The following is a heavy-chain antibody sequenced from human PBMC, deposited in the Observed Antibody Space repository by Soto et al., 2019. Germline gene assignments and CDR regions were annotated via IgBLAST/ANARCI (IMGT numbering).Heavy chain of an antibody. CDR1: GFTFSNAW. CDR3: TTKYCISTSCSTGGIYGMDV. V-gene: IGHV3-15*07. CDR2: IKSKTDGGTT. J-gene: IGHJ6*02. D-gene: IGHD2-2*02. Sequence: EVQLVESGGGLVKPGGSLRLSCAASGFTFSNAWMNWVRQAPGKGLEWVGRIKSKTDGGTTDYAAPVKGRFTISRDDSKNTLYLQMNSLKTEDTAVYYCTTKYCISTSCSTGGIYGMDVWGQGTTVTVSS.